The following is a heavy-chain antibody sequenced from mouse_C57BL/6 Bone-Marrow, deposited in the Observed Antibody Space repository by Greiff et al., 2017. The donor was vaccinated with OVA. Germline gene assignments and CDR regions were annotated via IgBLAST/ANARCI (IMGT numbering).Heavy chain of an antibody. CDR1: GFTFSDYG. D-gene: IGHD2-4*01. CDR3: ARYYDYDEGFDY. V-gene: IGHV5-15*01. CDR2: ISNLAYSI. J-gene: IGHJ2*01. Sequence: DVKLVESGGGLVQLGGSLKLSCAASGFTFSDYGMAWVRQAPRKGPEWVAFISNLAYSIYYADTVTGRFTISRENAKNTLCLEMSSLRSEDTAMYYCARYYDYDEGFDYWGQGTTLTVSS.